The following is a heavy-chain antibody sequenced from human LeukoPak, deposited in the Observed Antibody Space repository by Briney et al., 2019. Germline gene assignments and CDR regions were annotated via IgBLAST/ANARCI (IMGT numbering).Heavy chain of an antibody. CDR1: GYTFTSYY. CDR3: ARRDHISDPSLRLLWFGERDAFDI. CDR2: INPSGGST. J-gene: IGHJ3*02. V-gene: IGHV1-46*01. D-gene: IGHD3-10*01. Sequence: RASVKVSCKASGYTFTSYYMHWVRQAPGQGLEWTGIINPSGGSTSYAQKFQGRVTITADESTSTAYMELSSLRSEDTAVYYCARRDHISDPSLRLLWFGERDAFDIWGQGTMVTVSS.